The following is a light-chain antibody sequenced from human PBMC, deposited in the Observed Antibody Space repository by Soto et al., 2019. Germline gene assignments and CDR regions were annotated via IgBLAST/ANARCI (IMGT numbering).Light chain of an antibody. CDR1: QSVSSN. Sequence: EIVMTQSPATLSVSPGERATLSCRASQSVSSNLAWYQQKPGQAPKLLIYNPSTRATGIPARFSGSGSGTEFTLTISSLQSEAFAIYYCQQYDNWPLTFGGGTKV. J-gene: IGKJ4*01. CDR2: NPS. CDR3: QQYDNWPLT. V-gene: IGKV3-15*01.